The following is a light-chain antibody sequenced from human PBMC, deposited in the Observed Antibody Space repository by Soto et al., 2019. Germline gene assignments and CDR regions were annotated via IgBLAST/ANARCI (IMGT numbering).Light chain of an antibody. CDR2: AAS. V-gene: IGKV3-20*01. J-gene: IGKJ2*01. CDR3: QQYGSSLRT. Sequence: EIVLTQSPGTLSLSPGERATLSCRASQSVGGNYLAWYQQKPGQAPRLLVYAASNRATDIPDRFSGSGSGTDFSLTNSRLEPEDFAVYYCQQYGSSLRTFGQGNKLEIK. CDR1: QSVGGNY.